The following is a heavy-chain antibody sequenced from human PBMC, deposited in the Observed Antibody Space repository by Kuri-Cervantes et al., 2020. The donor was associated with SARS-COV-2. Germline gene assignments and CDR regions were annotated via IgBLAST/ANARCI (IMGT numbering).Heavy chain of an antibody. V-gene: IGHV1-69*13. D-gene: IGHD3-22*01. Sequence: SVKVSCKASGYTFTSYGINWVRQAPGQGLEWMGGIIPTLGTPNYAQKFEGRVTITADESTSTAYMELSSLRSEDTAVYYCALGYWGSGYPRNYYHMDVWGKGTTVTVSS. CDR2: IIPTLGTP. CDR3: ALGYWGSGYPRNYYHMDV. J-gene: IGHJ6*03. CDR1: GYTFTSYG.